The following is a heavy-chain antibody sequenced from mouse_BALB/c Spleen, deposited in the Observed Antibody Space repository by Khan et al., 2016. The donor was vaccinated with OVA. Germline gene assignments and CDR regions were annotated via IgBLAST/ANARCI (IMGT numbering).Heavy chain of an antibody. CDR2: ISYSGST. D-gene: IGHD2-14*01. CDR1: GYSITSDYA. CDR3: ARSGYEAWFAY. V-gene: IGHV3-2*02. J-gene: IGHJ3*01. Sequence: EVQLQESGPGLVKPSQSLSLTCTVTGYSITSDYAWNWIRQFPRNKLEWMGYISYSGSTSYNPSLKSRISITRDTSKNQFFLPLNSVTTEDTATYFCARSGYEAWFAYWGQGTLVTVSA.